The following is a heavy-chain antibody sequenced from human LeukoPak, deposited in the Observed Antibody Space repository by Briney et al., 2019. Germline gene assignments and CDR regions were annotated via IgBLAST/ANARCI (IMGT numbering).Heavy chain of an antibody. V-gene: IGHV1-18*04. CDR2: ICLSNGNT. J-gene: IGHJ4*02. CDR1: GCTFTSYG. Sequence: GASVKVSCMASGCTFTSYGISWVRQAPGQGLEWMGWICLSNGNTNYAQKLQGRVTMTTDISTSTAYMELRSLRSDDTAVYYCAREESGWYVPPYYWGQGTLVTVSS. D-gene: IGHD6-19*01. CDR3: AREESGWYVPPYY.